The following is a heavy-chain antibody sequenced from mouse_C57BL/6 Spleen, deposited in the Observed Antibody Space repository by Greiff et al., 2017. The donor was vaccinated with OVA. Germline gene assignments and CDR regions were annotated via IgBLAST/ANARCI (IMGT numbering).Heavy chain of an antibody. D-gene: IGHD2-1*01. CDR2: IYPGSGST. CDR3: ARVPIYYGNYDYFDY. J-gene: IGHJ2*01. Sequence: QVQLQQSGAELVKPGASVKMSCKASGYTFTRYWITWVKQRPGQGLEWIGDIYPGSGSTNYNEKFKSKATLTVDTSSSTAYMQLSSLTSEDSAVYYCARVPIYYGNYDYFDYWGQGTTLTVSS. V-gene: IGHV1-55*01. CDR1: GYTFTRYW.